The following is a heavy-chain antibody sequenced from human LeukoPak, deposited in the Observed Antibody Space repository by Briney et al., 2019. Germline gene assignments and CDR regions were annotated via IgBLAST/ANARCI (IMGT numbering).Heavy chain of an antibody. D-gene: IGHD3-22*01. CDR2: IYYSGST. Sequence: SETLSLTCTVSGGSISNHYWSWIRQAPGKGLEWIGYIYYSGSTNYNPSVKSRVTISVDTSKNQFSLRLSSVTAADTAVYYCAKHLTNAYYDMIWFDPWGQGTLVTVSS. CDR1: GGSISNHY. CDR3: AKHLTNAYYDMIWFDP. V-gene: IGHV4-59*11. J-gene: IGHJ5*02.